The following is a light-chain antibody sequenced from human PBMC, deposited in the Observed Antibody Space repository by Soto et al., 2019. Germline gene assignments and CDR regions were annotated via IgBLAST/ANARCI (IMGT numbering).Light chain of an antibody. CDR2: AAS. Sequence: EILLTQSTSTLSLSPGEGVTLSWRASQSVTVNSLAWYQQTPGQAPRLLIYAASTRDAAVPDRFTGSRSGTDFALSLSRLEPEDFCVYYGQQYGDSPLTSGPGTKVDI. V-gene: IGKV3-20*01. CDR1: QSVTVNS. J-gene: IGKJ3*01. CDR3: QQYGDSPLT.